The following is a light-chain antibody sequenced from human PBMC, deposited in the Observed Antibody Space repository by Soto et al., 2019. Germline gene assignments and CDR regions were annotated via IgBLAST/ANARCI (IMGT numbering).Light chain of an antibody. J-gene: IGKJ4*01. CDR1: QSVSRY. CDR3: QQRTNWPS. V-gene: IGKV3-11*01. Sequence: EIVLTQSPATLSLSPGERATLSCRASQSVSRYLAWYQQKPGQAPRLLIYDASDRAAGIPGRFSGSGSGTDFPLTISSPEPEDFAVYYCQQRTNWPSFGGGTKVEIK. CDR2: DAS.